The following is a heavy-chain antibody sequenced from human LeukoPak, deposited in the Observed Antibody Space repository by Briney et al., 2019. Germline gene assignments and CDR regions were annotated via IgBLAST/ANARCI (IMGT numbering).Heavy chain of an antibody. Sequence: SVKVSCKASGGTFSSYAISWVRQAPGQGLEWMGGIIPIFGTANYAQKFQGRVTITTDESTSTAYMELSSLRSEDTAVYYCVLSRGYSYGYYFDYWGQGTLVTVSS. CDR2: IIPIFGTA. J-gene: IGHJ4*02. CDR1: GGTFSSYA. V-gene: IGHV1-69*05. CDR3: VLSRGYSYGYYFDY. D-gene: IGHD5-18*01.